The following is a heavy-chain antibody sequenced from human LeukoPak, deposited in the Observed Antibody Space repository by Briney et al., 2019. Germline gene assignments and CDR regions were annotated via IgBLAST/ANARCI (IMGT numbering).Heavy chain of an antibody. Sequence: SETLSLTCTVSGGPISSYYWSWIRQPPGKGLEWIGYIYYSGSTNYNPSLKSRVTISVDTSKNQFSLKLSSVTAADTAVYYCARVNSGHAFDIWGQGTMVTVSS. CDR1: GGPISSYY. V-gene: IGHV4-59*01. J-gene: IGHJ3*02. D-gene: IGHD3-10*01. CDR3: ARVNSGHAFDI. CDR2: IYYSGST.